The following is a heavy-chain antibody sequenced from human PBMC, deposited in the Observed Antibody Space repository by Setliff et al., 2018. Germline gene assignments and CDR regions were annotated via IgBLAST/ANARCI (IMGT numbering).Heavy chain of an antibody. J-gene: IGHJ4*02. V-gene: IGHV3-30*02. Sequence: SLRLSCAASGFTFSSYGLHWVRQAPGKGLEWVTFIRHDGNNKYYSDSVKGRFTISRDNSKKILYLDMNSLRPEDTAVYYCASYYYGSGSSYIPPHFDYWGLGTLVTVSS. D-gene: IGHD3-10*01. CDR1: GFTFSSYG. CDR3: ASYYYGSGSSYIPPHFDY. CDR2: IRHDGNNK.